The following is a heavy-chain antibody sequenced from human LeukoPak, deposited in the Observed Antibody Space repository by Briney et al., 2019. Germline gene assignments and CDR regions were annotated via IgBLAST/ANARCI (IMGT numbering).Heavy chain of an antibody. J-gene: IGHJ4*02. V-gene: IGHV1-2*06. Sequence: ASVKVSCKASGYIFTDYYMHWVRQAPGQELGWMGRINPNSGGTNYAQKFQGRVTMTRDTSASTAYMELSSLRSEDTAVYYCARDSIAAAGTGYFDYWGQGTLVTVSS. CDR1: GYIFTDYY. CDR3: ARDSIAAAGTGYFDY. D-gene: IGHD6-13*01. CDR2: INPNSGGT.